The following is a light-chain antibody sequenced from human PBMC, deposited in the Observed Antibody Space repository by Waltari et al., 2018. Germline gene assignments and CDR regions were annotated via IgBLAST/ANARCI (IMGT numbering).Light chain of an antibody. J-gene: IGKJ1*01. CDR2: GAS. Sequence: EIVLTQSPGTLSLSQGERATLSCRASQSVSNSYLAWYQQKPGQAPRLLIYGASSRATGIPDRFSGSGSGTDFTLTISRLEPEDFAVYYCQQYGSSPHWTFGQGTKVEIK. CDR3: QQYGSSPHWT. V-gene: IGKV3-20*01. CDR1: QSVSNSY.